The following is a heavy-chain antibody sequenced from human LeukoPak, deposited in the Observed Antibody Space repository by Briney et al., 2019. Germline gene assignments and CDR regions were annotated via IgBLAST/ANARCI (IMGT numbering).Heavy chain of an antibody. CDR3: ARDGSYGSVPYSKYYYYMDV. V-gene: IGHV1-18*01. CDR2: ISAYNGNT. J-gene: IGHJ6*03. D-gene: IGHD5-18*01. CDR1: GYTFTSYG. Sequence: GASVKVSCKASGYTFTSYGISWVRQAPGQGLEWMGWISAYNGNTNYAQKLQGRVTMTTDTSTSTAYMELSRLRSDDTAVYYCARDGSYGSVPYSKYYYYMDVWGKGTTVTVSS.